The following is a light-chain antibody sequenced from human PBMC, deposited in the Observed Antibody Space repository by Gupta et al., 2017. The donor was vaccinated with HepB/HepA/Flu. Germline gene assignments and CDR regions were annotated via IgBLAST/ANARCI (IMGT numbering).Light chain of an antibody. CDR2: EAS. CDR1: QSINTN. CDR3: QQYNNWPRT. J-gene: IGKJ5*01. Sequence: EIEMMQSLASLSASPGERATLSFRTSQSINTNLAWYQQKPGQPPRLLIYEASTRATGIPARFSGSGSGTEFTLTISSLQSEDFALYYCQQYNNWPRTFGQGTRLEIK. V-gene: IGKV3-15*01.